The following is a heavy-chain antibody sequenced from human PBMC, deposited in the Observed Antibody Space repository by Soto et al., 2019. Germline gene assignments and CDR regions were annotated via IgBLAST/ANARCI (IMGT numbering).Heavy chain of an antibody. D-gene: IGHD5-12*01. V-gene: IGHV3-13*04. CDR3: ARVLRGYSGFEDYYDY. CDR2: IGTAGDT. Sequence: GGSLRLSCAASGFTFSSYDMHWGRQPTGKGLEWVSAIGTAGDTYYPDSVKGRFTISRENAKNSLYLQMNSLRAGDTAVYYCARVLRGYSGFEDYYDYWGQGALVTVSS. J-gene: IGHJ4*02. CDR1: GFTFSSYD.